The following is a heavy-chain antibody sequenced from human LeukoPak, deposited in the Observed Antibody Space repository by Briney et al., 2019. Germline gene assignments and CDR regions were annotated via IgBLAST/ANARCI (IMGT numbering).Heavy chain of an antibody. J-gene: IGHJ4*02. D-gene: IGHD3-10*01. CDR2: IIPTLGVA. CDR1: GGTFTSHA. CDR3: ARDMDVGFGELVDY. Sequence: ASVKVSCKASGGTFTSHAISWVRQAPGQGLEWMGRIIPTLGVATYAQKLQGRVTITADRSTRTAYMELRSLRSEDTAVYYCARDMDVGFGELVDYWGQGTLVTVSS. V-gene: IGHV1-69*04.